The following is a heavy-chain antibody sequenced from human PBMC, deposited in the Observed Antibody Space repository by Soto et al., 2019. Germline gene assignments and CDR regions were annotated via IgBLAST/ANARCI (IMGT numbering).Heavy chain of an antibody. Sequence: GWSLRLSCAACGFSFSSYSMQWVRQAPGKGLEWVVVISYDGSNKYYADSVKGRFTISRDNSKNTLYLQMSSLSPEDTAVYDCARDWVYSSSPLYYFDSWGQGX. D-gene: IGHD6-6*01. J-gene: IGHJ4*02. CDR2: ISYDGSNK. CDR1: GFSFSSYS. V-gene: IGHV3-30-3*01. CDR3: ARDWVYSSSPLYYFDS.